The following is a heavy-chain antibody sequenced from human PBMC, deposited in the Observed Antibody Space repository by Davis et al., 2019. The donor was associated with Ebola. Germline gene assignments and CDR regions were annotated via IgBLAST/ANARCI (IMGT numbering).Heavy chain of an antibody. Sequence: GESLKISCAASGFTFSSYSMNWVRQAPGKGLEWVSSISSSSSYIYYADSVKGRFTISRDNAKNSLYLQMNSLRAEDTAVYYCAREMTTVTTRFRPPGWFDPWGQGTLVTVSS. D-gene: IGHD4-17*01. CDR3: AREMTTVTTRFRPPGWFDP. J-gene: IGHJ5*02. CDR2: ISSSSSYI. CDR1: GFTFSSYS. V-gene: IGHV3-21*01.